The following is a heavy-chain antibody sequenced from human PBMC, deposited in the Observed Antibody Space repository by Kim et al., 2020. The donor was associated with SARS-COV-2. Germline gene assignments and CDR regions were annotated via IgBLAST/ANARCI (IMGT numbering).Heavy chain of an antibody. J-gene: IGHJ4*02. V-gene: IGHV3-23*01. Sequence: GRFTITRDNATNTLYRQMNSLRAEDTAVYYCAKERNYYDSSGYYFYYFDYWGQGTLVTVSS. D-gene: IGHD3-22*01. CDR3: AKERNYYDSSGYYFYYFDY.